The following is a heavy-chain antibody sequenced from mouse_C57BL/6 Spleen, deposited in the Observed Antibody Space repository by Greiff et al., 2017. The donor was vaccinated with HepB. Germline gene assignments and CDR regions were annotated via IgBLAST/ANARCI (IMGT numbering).Heavy chain of an antibody. D-gene: IGHD4-1*01. J-gene: IGHJ1*03. CDR1: GYAFSSYW. CDR2: IDPGDGDT. V-gene: IGHV1-80*01. Sequence: QVQLQQSGAELVKPGASVKISCKASGYAFSSYWMNWVKPRPGKGLEWIGQIDPGDGDTNYNGKFKGKATLTADKSSSTAYMQLSSLTSADSAVYFCARGELGREYFDVWGTGTTVTVSS. CDR3: ARGELGREYFDV.